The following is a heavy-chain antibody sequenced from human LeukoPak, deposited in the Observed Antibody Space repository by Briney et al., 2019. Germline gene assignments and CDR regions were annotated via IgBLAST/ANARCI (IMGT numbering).Heavy chain of an antibody. CDR1: GDCVSSNSAT. CDR2: TYYRSKWFN. CDR3: ARDTVAGNYFDY. V-gene: IGHV6-1*01. D-gene: IGHD6-19*01. J-gene: IGHJ4*02. Sequence: SQTHSLTCAISGDCVSSNSATWNWIRQSPSRGLEWLGRTYYRSKWFNDYAVSVKSRITINPDTSKNQFSLQLNSVTPEDTAVYYCARDTVAGNYFDYWGQGTLVTVSS.